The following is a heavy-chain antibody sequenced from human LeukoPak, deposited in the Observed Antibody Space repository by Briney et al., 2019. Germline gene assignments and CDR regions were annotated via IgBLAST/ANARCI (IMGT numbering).Heavy chain of an antibody. D-gene: IGHD6-19*01. Sequence: ASVKVSCKASGYTFTVYYMHWVRQAPGQGLEWMGWINPNSGGTNYAQKFQGRVTMTRDTSISTAYMELSRLRSDDTAVYYCARARPSGWYSGDFDYWGQGTLVTVSS. V-gene: IGHV1-2*02. CDR2: INPNSGGT. CDR1: GYTFTVYY. CDR3: ARARPSGWYSGDFDY. J-gene: IGHJ4*02.